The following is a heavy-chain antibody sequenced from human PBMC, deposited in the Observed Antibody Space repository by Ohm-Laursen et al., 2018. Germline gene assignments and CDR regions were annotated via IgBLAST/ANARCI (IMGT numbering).Heavy chain of an antibody. D-gene: IGHD1-1*01. CDR2: IYSGGST. CDR3: ARGPSGTTTIG. Sequence: SLRLSCAASGFTFSSYAMSWVRQAPGKGLEWVSFIYSGGSTYYADSVKGRFTISRDNSKNTLYLQMNSLRAEDTAVYYCARGPSGTTTIGRGQGTLVTVSS. V-gene: IGHV3-66*01. CDR1: GFTFSSYA. J-gene: IGHJ4*02.